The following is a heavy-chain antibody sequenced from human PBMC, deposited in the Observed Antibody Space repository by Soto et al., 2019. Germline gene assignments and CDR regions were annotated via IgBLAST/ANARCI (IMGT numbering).Heavy chain of an antibody. CDR3: AKEGRYFDWLHHFDY. D-gene: IGHD3-9*01. CDR1: GFTFSSYA. V-gene: IGHV3-23*01. CDR2: ISGSGGST. Sequence: PGGSLRLSCAASGFTFSSYAMSWVRQAPGKGLEWVSAISGSGGSTYYADSVKGRFTISRDNSKNTLYLQMNSLRAEATAVYYCAKEGRYFDWLHHFDYWGQGTLVPVSS. J-gene: IGHJ4*02.